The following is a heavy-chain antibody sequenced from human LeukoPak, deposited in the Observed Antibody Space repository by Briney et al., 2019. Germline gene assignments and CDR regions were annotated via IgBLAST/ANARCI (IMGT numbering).Heavy chain of an antibody. CDR1: GFTFRTYA. CDR3: AKLHGAARTISPSDY. D-gene: IGHD2-15*01. J-gene: IGHJ4*02. CDR2: ISGSAGTT. Sequence: GGSLTLSCIASGFTFRTYAMSWVRQAPGKGLEWVSVISGSAGTTNYADSVKGRFTISRDNSKNTLYLQMSSLRAEDTAVFYCAKLHGAARTISPSDYWGERNLVTVSS. V-gene: IGHV3-23*01.